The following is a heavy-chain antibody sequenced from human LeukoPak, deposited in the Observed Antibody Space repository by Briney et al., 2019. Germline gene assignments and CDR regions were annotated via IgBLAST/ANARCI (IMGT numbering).Heavy chain of an antibody. CDR3: AITMVRGVNWFDP. V-gene: IGHV4-34*01. CDR1: GGSFSGYY. J-gene: IGHJ5*02. CDR2: IYYSGST. Sequence: SETLSLTCAVYGGSFSGYYWSWIRQPPGKGLEWIGSIYYSGSTYYNPSLKSRVTISVDTSKNQFSLKLSSVTAVDTAVYYCAITMVRGVNWFDPWGQGTLVTVSS. D-gene: IGHD3-10*01.